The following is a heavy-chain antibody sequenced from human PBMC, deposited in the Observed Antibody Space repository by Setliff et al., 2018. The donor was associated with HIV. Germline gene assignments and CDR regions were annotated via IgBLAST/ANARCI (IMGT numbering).Heavy chain of an antibody. CDR2: IFVGDSTT. CDR1: GYAFTSYH. V-gene: IGHV1-46*01. Sequence: ASVKVSCKTSGYAFTSYHIHWVRQAPGQGLEWMGKIFVGDSTTHYAQKFQGRVTLTSDTSTNTVYMELSSLRSEDTAVYYCARSVWAVVVPTDPAVDAFAIWGQGTMVTVSS. CDR3: ARSVWAVVVPTDPAVDAFAI. D-gene: IGHD2-2*01. J-gene: IGHJ3*02.